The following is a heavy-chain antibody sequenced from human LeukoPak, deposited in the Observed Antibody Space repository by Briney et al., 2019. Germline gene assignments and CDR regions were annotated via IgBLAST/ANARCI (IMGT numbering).Heavy chain of an antibody. CDR1: GFTFSTYL. J-gene: IGHJ1*01. V-gene: IGHV3-74*01. D-gene: IGHD3-22*01. Sequence: GSLRLSCAASGFTFSTYLMHWVRQAPGKGLVWVSRIKSDGSTNYADSVKGRFTISRDNAKNTVSLQMNSLRPEDTGVYYCARAPSEIGGYYPEYFRHWGQGTLVTVSS. CDR3: ARAPSEIGGYYPEYFRH. CDR2: IKSDGST.